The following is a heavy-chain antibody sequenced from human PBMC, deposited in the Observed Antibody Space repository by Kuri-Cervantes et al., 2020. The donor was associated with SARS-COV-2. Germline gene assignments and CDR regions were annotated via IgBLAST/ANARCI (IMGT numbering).Heavy chain of an antibody. CDR1: GFTFSSYG. CDR2: ISYDGSNK. Sequence: GESLKISCAASGFTFSSYGMHWVRQAPGKGLEWVAVISYDGSNKYYADSVKGRFTISRDNSKNTLYLQMNSLRAEDTAVYYCAKEYSGSRGYGYWGQGTLVTVSS. J-gene: IGHJ4*02. CDR3: AKEYSGSRGYGY. V-gene: IGHV3-30*18. D-gene: IGHD1-26*01.